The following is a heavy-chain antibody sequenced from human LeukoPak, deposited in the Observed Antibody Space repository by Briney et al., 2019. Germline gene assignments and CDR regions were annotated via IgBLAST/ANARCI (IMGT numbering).Heavy chain of an antibody. CDR3: ARESGYGDYDAFDI. V-gene: IGHV1-69*05. D-gene: IGHD4-17*01. J-gene: IGHJ3*02. CDR2: IIPIFGTA. CDR1: GGIFISYA. Sequence: SVNVSCKASGGIFISYAISWVRQAPGQGLEWMGGIIPIFGTANYAQKFQGRVTITTDESTRTPYMELSSQTSEDTAVYYCARESGYGDYDAFDIWGQGTMVTVSS.